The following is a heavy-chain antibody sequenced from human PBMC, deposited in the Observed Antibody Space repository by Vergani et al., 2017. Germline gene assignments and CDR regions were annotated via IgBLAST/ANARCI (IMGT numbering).Heavy chain of an antibody. D-gene: IGHD3-3*01. CDR3: TRVHPEVDDFWSGYDIRARDAFDI. CDR2: IRSKAYGGTT. J-gene: IGHJ3*02. CDR1: GFTFGDYA. V-gene: IGHV3-49*05. Sequence: EVQLVESGGGLVKPGRSLRLSCTASGFTFGDYAMSWFRQAPGKGLEWVGFIRSKAYGGTTEYAASVKGRFTISSDDSKSIAYLQMNSLKTEDTAVYDCTRVHPEVDDFWSGYDIRARDAFDIWGQGTMVTVSS.